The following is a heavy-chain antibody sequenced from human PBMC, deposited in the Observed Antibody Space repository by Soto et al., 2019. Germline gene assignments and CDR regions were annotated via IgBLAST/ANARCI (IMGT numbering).Heavy chain of an antibody. Sequence: ASVKVSCKASGYTFTGYYMHWVLQAPGQGLEWMGCINPNSGGTNYAQKFQGWVTMTRDTSISTAYMELSRLRSDDTAVYYCARGQYSSGWYRYWGQGTLVTVSS. J-gene: IGHJ4*02. CDR2: INPNSGGT. CDR3: ARGQYSSGWYRY. CDR1: GYTFTGYY. V-gene: IGHV1-2*04. D-gene: IGHD6-19*01.